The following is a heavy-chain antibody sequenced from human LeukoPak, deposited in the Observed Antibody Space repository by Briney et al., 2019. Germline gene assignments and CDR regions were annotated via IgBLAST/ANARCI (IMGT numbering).Heavy chain of an antibody. J-gene: IGHJ4*02. CDR1: GGSISSSSYY. CDR3: ARESPGSYDY. D-gene: IGHD5-18*01. V-gene: IGHV4-39*02. CDR2: IYYSGST. Sequence: PSETLSLTCTVSGGSISSSSYYWGWLRQPPGKGLEWIGSIYYSGSTYYNPSLKSRVTISVDTSKNQFSLKLSSVTAADTAVYYCARESPGSYDYWGQGTLVTVSS.